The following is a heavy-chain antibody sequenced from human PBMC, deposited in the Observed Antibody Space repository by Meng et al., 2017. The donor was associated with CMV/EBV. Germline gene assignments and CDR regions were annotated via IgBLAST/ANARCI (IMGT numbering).Heavy chain of an antibody. D-gene: IGHD2-2*01. Sequence: GESLKISCAASGFTFSSYAMHWVRQAPGKGLEWVSAISGSGGSTYYADSVKGRFTISRDNSKNTLYLQMNSLRAEDTAVYYCAKDRGRAAIRAFDIWGQGTMVTVSS. V-gene: IGHV3-23*01. J-gene: IGHJ3*02. CDR2: ISGSGGST. CDR3: AKDRGRAAIRAFDI. CDR1: GFTFSSYA.